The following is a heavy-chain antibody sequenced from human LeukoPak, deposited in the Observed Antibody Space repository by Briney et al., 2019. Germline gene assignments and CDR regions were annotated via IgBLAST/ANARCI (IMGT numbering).Heavy chain of an antibody. J-gene: IGHJ4*02. CDR1: GFTVSSNY. D-gene: IGHD3/OR15-3a*01. CDR3: AKGSRTSRPYYFDF. V-gene: IGHV3-23*01. CDR2: ITGSGDDT. Sequence: PGGSLRLSCAASGFTVSSNYMSWVRQAPGKGLEWVSAITGSGDDTYHADSVKGRFTISRDNSKNTLYLQMNSLRAEDTAVYYCAKGSRTSRPYYFDFWGQEILVTVSS.